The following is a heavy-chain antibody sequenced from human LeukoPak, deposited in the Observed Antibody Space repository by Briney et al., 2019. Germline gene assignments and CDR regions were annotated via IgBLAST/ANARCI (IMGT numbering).Heavy chain of an antibody. CDR2: IHNDGST. Sequence: PGGSLRLSCAASGFIVSDTYMTWVRQAPGKGLEWVSVIHNDGSTYYADSVKGRFTVSRDNSMNMVFLRMNSLRVEDTAVYFCAKGHYPDAYCAGDCYYSYWGQGTLVTVSS. J-gene: IGHJ4*02. D-gene: IGHD2-21*02. V-gene: IGHV3-53*01. CDR1: GFIVSDTY. CDR3: AKGHYPDAYCAGDCYYSY.